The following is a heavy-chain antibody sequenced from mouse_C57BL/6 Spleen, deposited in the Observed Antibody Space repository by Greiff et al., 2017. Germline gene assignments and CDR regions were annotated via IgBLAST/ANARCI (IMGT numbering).Heavy chain of an antibody. CDR3: AREGDGMDY. J-gene: IGHJ4*01. CDR1: GFSLTSYG. V-gene: IGHV2-2*01. Sequence: VMLVESGPGLVQPSQSLSITCTVSGFSLTSYGVHWVRQSPGKGLEWLGVIWSGGSTDYNAAFISRLSISKDNSKSQVFFKMNSLQADDTAIYYCAREGDGMDYWGQGTSVTVSS. CDR2: IWSGGST.